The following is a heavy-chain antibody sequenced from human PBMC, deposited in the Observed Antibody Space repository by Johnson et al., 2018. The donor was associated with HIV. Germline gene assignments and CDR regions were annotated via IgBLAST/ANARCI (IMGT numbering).Heavy chain of an antibody. J-gene: IGHJ3*01. CDR2: IWSDGSNK. CDR1: GFTFSSSG. D-gene: IGHD3-9*01. Sequence: QVQLVESGGGVVQPGRSLRLSCAASGFTFSSSGMHWVRQAPGKGLEWVAVIWSDGSNKYYADSVKGRFTISRDNSKITLYLQMNSLRPEDTAVYYCARDGRDLVTRGSFDVWGQGTVVTVSS. V-gene: IGHV3-33*01. CDR3: ARDGRDLVTRGSFDV.